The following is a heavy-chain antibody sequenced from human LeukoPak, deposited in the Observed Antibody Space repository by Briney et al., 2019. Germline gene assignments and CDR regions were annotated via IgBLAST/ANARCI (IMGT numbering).Heavy chain of an antibody. CDR1: GFTFSSYA. CDR3: AKDTSGSARAFDY. V-gene: IGHV3-23*01. J-gene: IGHJ4*02. Sequence: GGSPRLSCAASGFTFSSYAMNWVRQAPGKGLEWVSAISGSGGSTYYADSVKGRFTISRDNSKNTLYLQMNSLRAEDTAVYYCAKDTSGSARAFDYWGQGTLVTVSS. D-gene: IGHD1-26*01. CDR2: ISGSGGST.